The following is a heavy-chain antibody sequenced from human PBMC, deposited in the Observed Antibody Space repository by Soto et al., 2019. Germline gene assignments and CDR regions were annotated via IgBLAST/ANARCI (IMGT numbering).Heavy chain of an antibody. Sequence: GGSLRLSCAASGFTFSSYAMSWVRQAPGKGLEWVSAISGSGGSTYYADSVKGRFTIPRDNSKNTLYLQMNSLRAEDTAVYYCKYCSGGRCRYVPYYFDYWGQGTLVTVS. CDR2: ISGSGGST. CDR1: GFTFSSYA. J-gene: IGHJ4*02. CDR3: KYCSGGRCRYVPYYFDY. V-gene: IGHV3-23*01. D-gene: IGHD2-15*01.